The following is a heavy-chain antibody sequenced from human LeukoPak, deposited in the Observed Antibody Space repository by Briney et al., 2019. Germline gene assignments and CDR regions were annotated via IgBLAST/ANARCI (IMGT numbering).Heavy chain of an antibody. Sequence: GGSLRLSCAASGFTFSSYAMHWVRQAPGKGLEWVAVIPYDGSNKYYADSVKGRFTISRDNSKNTLYLQMNSLRAEDTAVYYCARGKWLSYIDYWGQGTLVTVSS. CDR2: IPYDGSNK. CDR3: ARGKWLSYIDY. CDR1: GFTFSSYA. D-gene: IGHD3-22*01. J-gene: IGHJ4*02. V-gene: IGHV3-30-3*01.